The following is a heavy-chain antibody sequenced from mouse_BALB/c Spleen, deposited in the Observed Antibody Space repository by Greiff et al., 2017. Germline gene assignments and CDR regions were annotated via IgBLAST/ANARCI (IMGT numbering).Heavy chain of an antibody. CDR2: IYPYNGGT. V-gene: IGHV1S29*02. CDR3: ARSDSYYYGSSYDAMDY. CDR1: GYTFTDYN. Sequence: VQLQQSGPELVKPGASVKISCKASGYTFTDYNMHWVKQSHGKSLEWIGYIYPYNGGTGYNQKFKSKATLTVDNSSSTAYMELRSLTSEDSAVYYCARSDSYYYGSSYDAMDYWGQGTSVTVSS. D-gene: IGHD1-1*01. J-gene: IGHJ4*01.